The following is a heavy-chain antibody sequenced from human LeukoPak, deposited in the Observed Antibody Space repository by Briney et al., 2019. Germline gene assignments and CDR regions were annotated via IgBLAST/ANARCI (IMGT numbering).Heavy chain of an antibody. V-gene: IGHV3-30*01. CDR3: ARDCKDIVLMVYAIDNAFDI. CDR1: GFTFSSYA. Sequence: GGSLRLSCAASGFTFSSYAMHWVRQAPGKGLEWVAVISYDGSNKYYADSVKGRFTISKDNSQNTLYLQMNSLRAEDTAVYYCARDCKDIVLMVYAIDNAFDIWGQGTMVTVSS. J-gene: IGHJ3*02. CDR2: ISYDGSNK. D-gene: IGHD2-8*01.